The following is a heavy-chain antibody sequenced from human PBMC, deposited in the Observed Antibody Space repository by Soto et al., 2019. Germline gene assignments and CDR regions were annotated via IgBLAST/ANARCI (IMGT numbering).Heavy chain of an antibody. D-gene: IGHD6-19*01. J-gene: IGHJ4*02. CDR1: GYTFSSSYG. V-gene: IGHV1-18*01. CDR2: ISPYSGNT. CDR3: ARDRSSGFDY. Sequence: ASVKVSCKASGYTFSSSYGISWVRQAPGQGLEWMGWISPYSGNTNYAEKLQGRVTMTTDTSTSTAYMELRSLRSDDTAVYYCARDRSSGFDYWGQGTLVTVSS.